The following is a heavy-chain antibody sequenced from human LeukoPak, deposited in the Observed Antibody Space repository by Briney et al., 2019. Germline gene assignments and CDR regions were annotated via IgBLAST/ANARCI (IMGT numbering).Heavy chain of an antibody. V-gene: IGHV1-24*01. CDR1: GYTLTELS. CDR3: ASGYAIDY. CDR2: FDPEDGDT. Sequence: GASVKVSCKVSGYTLTELSMHWVRQAPAKGLQGMGGFDPEDGDTINAQKFQRRFTMTEATSTNTAYIELSSLRSEDTAVYDGASGYAIDYWGQGTLVTVSS. J-gene: IGHJ4*02. D-gene: IGHD5-18*01.